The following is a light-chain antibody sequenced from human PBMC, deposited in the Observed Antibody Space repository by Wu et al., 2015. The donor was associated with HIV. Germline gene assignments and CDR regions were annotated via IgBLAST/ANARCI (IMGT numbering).Light chain of an antibody. CDR3: QQYNDWPARYN. V-gene: IGKV3-15*01. J-gene: IGKJ2*01. Sequence: EIVLTQSPGTLSLSPGERATLSCRASQSMSRNYLAWYQQKPGQAPRLLIYGASTRATGIPARFRGSVSGTGTEFILTISSLQSDDVAVYYCQQYNDWPARYNFGQGTKLDIK. CDR2: GAS. CDR1: QSMSRN.